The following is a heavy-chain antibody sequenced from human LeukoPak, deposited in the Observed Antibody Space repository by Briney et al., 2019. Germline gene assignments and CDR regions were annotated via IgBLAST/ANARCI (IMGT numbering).Heavy chain of an antibody. J-gene: IGHJ4*02. CDR3: ARAQGNGLIDF. D-gene: IGHD3/OR15-3a*01. CDR2: INHSGST. CDR1: GGSFSGYY. V-gene: IGHV4-34*01. Sequence: SETLSLTCAVYGGSFSGYYWSWIRQPPGKGLEWIGEINHSGSTNYNPSLKSRVTISVDTSKNQFSLKLSSVTAADTADYYCARAQGNGLIDFWGQGTLVTVSS.